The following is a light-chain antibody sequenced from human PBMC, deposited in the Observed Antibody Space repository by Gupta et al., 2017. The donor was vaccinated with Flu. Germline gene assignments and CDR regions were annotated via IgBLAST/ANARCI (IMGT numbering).Light chain of an antibody. Sequence: VSWYQQHPGKVPQLMIYDVTNRASGVSNRFSGSMSGSTASLTISGLQAEDEADYYCSSRTSGSTLPVFGTGTPVTVL. J-gene: IGLJ1*01. V-gene: IGLV2-14*03. CDR3: SSRTSGSTLPV. CDR2: DVT.